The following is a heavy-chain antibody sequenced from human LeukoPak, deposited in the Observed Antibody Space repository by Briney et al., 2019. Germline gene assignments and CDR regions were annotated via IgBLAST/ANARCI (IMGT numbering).Heavy chain of an antibody. CDR3: ATDRLEIYALHI. CDR2: FEPEEGEHGET. V-gene: IGHV1-24*01. Sequence: GASVKVSCRVSGYSLSDLSIHWVRHVPGKGLEWMGGFEPEEGEHGETIFAQKFEDRLTLTEDTSADTAYMELVRLTSEDTAVYYCATDRLEIYALHIWDQGTAVTVSS. D-gene: IGHD1-1*01. CDR1: GYSLSDLS. J-gene: IGHJ3*02.